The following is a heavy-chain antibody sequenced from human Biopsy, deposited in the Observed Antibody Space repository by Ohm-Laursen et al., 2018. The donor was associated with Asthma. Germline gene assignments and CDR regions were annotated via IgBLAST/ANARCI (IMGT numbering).Heavy chain of an antibody. CDR3: VHTLVGLKTFDF. V-gene: IGHV2-5*02. CDR1: GFSLSTSGGG. Sequence: TQTLTLTCTFSGFSLSTSGGGVGWIRQPPGKALEWLGNIYWDDDKRYSPSLQSRLTITRDTPKDQVVLTMTNMGPVDTGTYYCVHTLVGLKTFDFWGQGTLVTVSS. J-gene: IGHJ4*02. D-gene: IGHD1-26*01. CDR2: IYWDDDK.